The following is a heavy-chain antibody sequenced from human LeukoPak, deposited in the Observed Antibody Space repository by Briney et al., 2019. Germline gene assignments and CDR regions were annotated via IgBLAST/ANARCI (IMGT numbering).Heavy chain of an antibody. CDR3: ARDSYYDSSGYYSSEYFQH. CDR2: INPNSGGT. Sequence: ASVKDSCKASGYTFTGYHMHWVRQAPGQGLEWMGWINPNSGGTNYAQKFQGRVTVTRDTSISTAYMELSRLRSDDTAVYYCARDSYYDSSGYYSSEYFQHWGQGTLVTVSS. CDR1: GYTFTGYH. V-gene: IGHV1-2*02. J-gene: IGHJ1*01. D-gene: IGHD3-22*01.